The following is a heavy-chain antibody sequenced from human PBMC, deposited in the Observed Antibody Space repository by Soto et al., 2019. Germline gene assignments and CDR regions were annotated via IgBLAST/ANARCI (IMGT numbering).Heavy chain of an antibody. CDR1: GFTFSSYW. CDR3: VRTSLVVAAATREDY. CDR2: INSDGSST. J-gene: IGHJ4*02. V-gene: IGHV3-74*01. Sequence: EVQLVESGGGLVQPGESLRLSCAASGFTFSSYWMHWVHQAPGKGLVWVSRINSDGSSTSYAGSVKGRFTISRDNAKNALYLQMNSLRAEDTGVYYCVRTSLVVAAATREDYWGQGTLVTVSS. D-gene: IGHD2-15*01.